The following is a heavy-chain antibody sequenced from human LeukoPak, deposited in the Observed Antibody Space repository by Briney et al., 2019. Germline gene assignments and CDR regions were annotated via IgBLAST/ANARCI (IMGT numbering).Heavy chain of an antibody. V-gene: IGHV3-23*01. CDR3: AKDKAGWYEFGY. J-gene: IGHJ4*02. CDR1: GFTFSSYA. CDR2: ISGSGGST. D-gene: IGHD6-19*01. Sequence: PGGSLRLSCAASGFTFSSYAMSWVRQAPGKGLEWVSAISGSGGSTYYADSVKGGFTISRDNSKNTLYLQMNSLRAEDTAVYYCAKDKAGWYEFGYWGQGTLVTVSS.